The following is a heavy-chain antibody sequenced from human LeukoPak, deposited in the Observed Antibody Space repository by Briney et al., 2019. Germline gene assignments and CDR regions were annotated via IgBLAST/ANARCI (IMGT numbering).Heavy chain of an antibody. Sequence: PGGSLRLSCAASGFTFSSYSMNWVRQAPGKGLEWVSSISSSSSYIYYADSVKGRFTISRDNAKNSLYLQMNSLRAEDTAVYYCARALGGEDAFDIWGQGTVVTVSS. CDR3: ARALGGEDAFDI. CDR2: ISSSSSYI. CDR1: GFTFSSYS. J-gene: IGHJ3*02. V-gene: IGHV3-21*01. D-gene: IGHD2-21*01.